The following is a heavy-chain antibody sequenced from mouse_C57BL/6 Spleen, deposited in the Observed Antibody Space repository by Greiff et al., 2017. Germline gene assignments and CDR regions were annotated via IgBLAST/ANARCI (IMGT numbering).Heavy chain of an antibody. CDR1: GFNIKDYY. D-gene: IGHD1-1*01. V-gene: IGHV14-1*01. CDR2: IYPEDGAT. Sequence: VKLQQSGAELVRPGASVKLSCTASGFNIKDYYMPWVKQRPENGLEWIGRIYPEDGATEYAPKFQGKATMTADTSSNTAYRQLSSLTAEDTAVYYCTRGDYYATGFAYWGQGTLVTVSA. J-gene: IGHJ3*01. CDR3: TRGDYYATGFAY.